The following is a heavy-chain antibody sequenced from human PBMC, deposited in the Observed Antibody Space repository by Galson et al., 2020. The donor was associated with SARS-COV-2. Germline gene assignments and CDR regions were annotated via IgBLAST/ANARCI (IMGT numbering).Heavy chain of an antibody. V-gene: IGHV4-30-4*01. J-gene: IGHJ3*02. CDR3: AREVPPYTVDIVATSACDI. Sequence: SQTLSLTCTVSGGSISSGDYYWSWPRHPPGTGLAWIGYIYYSGSTYYNPSLKSRVTIQVDTSKNQFSLKLSSVTAADTAVYYCAREVPPYTVDIVATSACDIWGQGTMVTVSS. CDR1: GGSISSGDYY. CDR2: IYYSGST. D-gene: IGHD5-12*01.